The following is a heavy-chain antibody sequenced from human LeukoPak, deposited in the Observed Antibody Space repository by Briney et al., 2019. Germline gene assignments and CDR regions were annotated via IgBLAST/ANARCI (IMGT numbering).Heavy chain of an antibody. V-gene: IGHV4-39*01. J-gene: IGHJ2*01. D-gene: IGHD3-22*01. Sequence: SETLSLTCTVSGGSISSSSYYWGWIRQPPGKGLEWIGNIYYSGRTYYNPSLKSRVTISVDTPKNQFSLKLSSVTAADTAVYYCARGVTMIVVVIHDWYFDLWGRGTLVTVSS. CDR1: GGSISSSSYY. CDR3: ARGVTMIVVVIHDWYFDL. CDR2: IYYSGRT.